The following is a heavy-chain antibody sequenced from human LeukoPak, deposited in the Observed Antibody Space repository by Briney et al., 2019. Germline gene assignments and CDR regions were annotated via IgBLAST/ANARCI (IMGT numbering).Heavy chain of an antibody. CDR1: GYTFTGYY. D-gene: IGHD3-3*01. J-gene: IGHJ5*02. CDR3: ARDYLDYDFWSGYYGNWFDP. CDR2: INPNSGGT. V-gene: IGHV1-2*06. Sequence: GASVKVSCKASGYTFTGYYMRWVRQAPGQGLEWMGRINPNSGGTNYAQKFQGRVTMTRDTSISTAYMELSRLRSDDTAVYYCARDYLDYDFWSGYYGNWFDPWGQGTLVTVSS.